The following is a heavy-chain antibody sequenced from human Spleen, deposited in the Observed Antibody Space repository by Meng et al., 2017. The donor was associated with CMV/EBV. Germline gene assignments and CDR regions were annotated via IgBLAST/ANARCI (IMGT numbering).Heavy chain of an antibody. J-gene: IGHJ5*01. Sequence: SETLSLTCTVSGDSVSSGSYYWSWIRQRPGKGLEHLGYIHYSGNTNYKPSLTNRLTISINTSKNQFSLRLSSVTAADTAVYYCARQSLMRWDLGDWFDSWGQGTLVTVSS. D-gene: IGHD1-26*01. CDR3: ARQSLMRWDLGDWFDS. CDR1: GDSVSSGSYY. CDR2: IHYSGNT. V-gene: IGHV4-61*01.